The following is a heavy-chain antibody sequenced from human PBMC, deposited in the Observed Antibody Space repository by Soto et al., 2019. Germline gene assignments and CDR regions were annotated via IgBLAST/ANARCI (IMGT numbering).Heavy chain of an antibody. CDR2: IIPISETT. CDR3: ARSQGSSTSLEIYYYYYYGMDV. D-gene: IGHD2-2*01. J-gene: IGHJ6*02. CDR1: GGTFSSYA. Sequence: QVQLVQSGAEVKKPGSSVKVSCKASGGTFSSYAISWVRQAPGQGLEWMGGIIPISETTNYAQKFQGRVTITADECKSTAYMKLSSLRSEDTAVYYCARSQGSSTSLEIYYYYYYGMDVWGQGTTVTVSS. V-gene: IGHV1-69*01.